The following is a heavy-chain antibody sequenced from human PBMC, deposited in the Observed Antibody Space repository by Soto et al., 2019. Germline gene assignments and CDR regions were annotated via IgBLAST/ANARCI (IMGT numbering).Heavy chain of an antibody. J-gene: IGHJ6*02. V-gene: IGHV1-2*04. D-gene: IGHD3-3*01. Sequence: AASLKVDCKSSGYTINVDYIRCVLHKPAQKSHWLGWINPNSGGTNYAQKFQGWVTMTRDTSISTAYMELSRLRSDDTAVYYCARSASYYDFWSGYYSVYYSGMDVWGHGTTVTVSS. CDR3: ARSASYYDFWSGYYSVYYSGMDV. CDR1: GYTINVDY. CDR2: INPNSGGT.